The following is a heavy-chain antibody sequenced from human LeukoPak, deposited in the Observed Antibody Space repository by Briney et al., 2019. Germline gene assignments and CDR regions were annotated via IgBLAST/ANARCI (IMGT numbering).Heavy chain of an antibody. V-gene: IGHV5-51*01. CDR2: IYPGDSEI. J-gene: IGHJ4*02. Sequence: GEPLKISCKGSGYSFTNYWISWVRQMPGKGLEWMGIIYPGDSEIIYSPSFQGQVTISADKSITTAYLQWGSLKASDSAMYYCARRQSPDYWGQGTLVTVSS. CDR1: GYSFTNYW. CDR3: ARRQSPDY.